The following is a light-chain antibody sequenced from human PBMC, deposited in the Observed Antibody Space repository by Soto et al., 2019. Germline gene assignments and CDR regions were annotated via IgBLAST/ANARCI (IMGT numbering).Light chain of an antibody. Sequence: SALTQPASVSGSPGQSITISCTGTSSDVGGYNYVSWYQQHPGKAPNFMIYDVSIRPLGVSTRFSGSKSGNTASLTISGLQAEDEADYYCNSYTTSNTRQIVFGTGTKVTVL. J-gene: IGLJ1*01. CDR1: SSDVGGYNY. V-gene: IGLV2-14*01. CDR2: DVS. CDR3: NSYTTSNTRQIV.